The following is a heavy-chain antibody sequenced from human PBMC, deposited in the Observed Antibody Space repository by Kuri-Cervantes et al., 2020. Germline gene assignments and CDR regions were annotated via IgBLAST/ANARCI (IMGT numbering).Heavy chain of an antibody. CDR3: ARDPDKLLWFGELLYPTYYYYGMDV. Sequence: GESLKISCAASGFTFSSDSMNWVRQAPGKGLEWVSYISSSSSTIYYADSVKGRFTISRDNAKNSLYLQMNSLRDEDTAVYYCARDPDKLLWFGELLYPTYYYYGMDVWGQGTTVTVSS. CDR2: ISSSSSTI. CDR1: GFTFSSDS. D-gene: IGHD3-10*01. J-gene: IGHJ6*02. V-gene: IGHV3-48*02.